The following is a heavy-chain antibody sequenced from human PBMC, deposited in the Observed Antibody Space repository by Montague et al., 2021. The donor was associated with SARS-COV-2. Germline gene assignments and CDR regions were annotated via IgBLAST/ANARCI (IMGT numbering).Heavy chain of an antibody. CDR2: ISTDGSNQ. V-gene: IGHV3-30*04. CDR1: GFTFSTHA. D-gene: IGHD2/OR15-2a*01. Sequence: SLRLSCAASGFTFSTHATHWVRQAPGKGLEWVAAISTDGSNQDFADSVKGRFTISRDNSKNTLYIQMNSLRVDDTAIYYCATRPPYFARPLVPLLDFWGQGTLVIVSS. J-gene: IGHJ4*02. CDR3: ATRPPYFARPLVPLLDF.